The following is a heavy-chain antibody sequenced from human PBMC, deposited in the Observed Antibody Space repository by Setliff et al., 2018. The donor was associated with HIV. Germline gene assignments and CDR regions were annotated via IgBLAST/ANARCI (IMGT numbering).Heavy chain of an antibody. CDR1: GGSVNNYY. J-gene: IGHJ6*02. CDR2: IYTSGST. CDR3: AREDYYYYGMDV. V-gene: IGHV4-4*07. Sequence: SETLSLTCTVSGGSVNNYYWSWIRQPAGKGLEWIGRIYTSGSTNYNPSLKSRVTISVDTSKNQFSLKLSSVTAADTAVYYCAREDYYYYGMDVWGQGTTVTVSS.